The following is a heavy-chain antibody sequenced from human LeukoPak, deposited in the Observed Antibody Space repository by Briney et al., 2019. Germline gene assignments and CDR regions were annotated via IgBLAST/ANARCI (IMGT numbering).Heavy chain of an antibody. CDR2: IYHSGST. J-gene: IGHJ5*02. CDR3: AGGYSGTLLGFDP. CDR1: GGSISSYY. V-gene: IGHV4-59*04. Sequence: KPSETLSLTCTVSGGSISSYYWSWIRQPPGKGLEWIGNIYHSGSTYYNPSLKSRVTISVDTSKNQFSLKLSSVTAADTAVYYCAGGYSGTLLGFDPWGQGTLVTVSS. D-gene: IGHD1-26*01.